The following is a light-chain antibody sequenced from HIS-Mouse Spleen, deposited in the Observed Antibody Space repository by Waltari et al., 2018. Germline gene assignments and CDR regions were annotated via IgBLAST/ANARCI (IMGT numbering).Light chain of an antibody. CDR3: QQYDNLPPVIT. CDR1: QDISNY. J-gene: IGKJ5*01. Sequence: IQMTQSPPSLSASVGDRVTITCQASQDISNYLNWYQQKPGKAPKLLIYDASNLETGVPSRFSGSGSGTDFTFTISSLQPEDIATYYCQQYDNLPPVITFGQGTRLEIK. CDR2: DAS. V-gene: IGKV1-33*01.